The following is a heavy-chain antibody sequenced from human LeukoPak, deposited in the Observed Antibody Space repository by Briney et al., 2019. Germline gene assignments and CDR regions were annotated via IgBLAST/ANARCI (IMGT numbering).Heavy chain of an antibody. V-gene: IGHV3-30-3*01. D-gene: IGHD6-19*01. Sequence: GRSLRLSCAASGFTFSSYAMHWVRQAPGKGLEWVAVISYDGSNQYYADSVKGRFIIVRANSKNPSYLQMNILSADSTALYYCARDSGWYFDDWGQGTLVTVAS. J-gene: IGHJ4*02. CDR3: ARDSGWYFDD. CDR1: GFTFSSYA. CDR2: ISYDGSNQ.